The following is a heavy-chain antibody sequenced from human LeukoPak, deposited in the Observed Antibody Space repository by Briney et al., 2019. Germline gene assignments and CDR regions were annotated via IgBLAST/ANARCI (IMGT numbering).Heavy chain of an antibody. J-gene: IGHJ3*02. CDR1: GGYFLGYY. V-gene: IGHV4-34*01. CDR2: INHSGST. D-gene: IGHD2-21*02. CDR3: ARQSRLAYCGADCYLDGFDI. Sequence: SGTLPLTCAVCGGYFLGYYWSWIRQPPAKGLAWIGEINHSGSTNYNPSLNSRVTISVDTSKNQFSLKLSSVTAADTAVYYCARQSRLAYCGADCYLDGFDIWGQGTMVTVSS.